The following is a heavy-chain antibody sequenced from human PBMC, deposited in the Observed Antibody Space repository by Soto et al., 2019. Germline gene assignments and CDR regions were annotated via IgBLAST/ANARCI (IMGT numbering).Heavy chain of an antibody. CDR1: GGSFSGYS. J-gene: IGHJ4*02. Sequence: QVQLQQWGAGLLKPSETLSLTCAVYGGSFSGYSWTWNRQPPGTGLEWIGEINHSGSTNYNPSLKXXVTLSVATSKNQFSLKLTSVTAADTAVYYCARDKITGLFAYWGQGTLVTVSS. CDR3: ARDKITGLFAY. V-gene: IGHV4-34*01. D-gene: IGHD2-8*02. CDR2: INHSGST.